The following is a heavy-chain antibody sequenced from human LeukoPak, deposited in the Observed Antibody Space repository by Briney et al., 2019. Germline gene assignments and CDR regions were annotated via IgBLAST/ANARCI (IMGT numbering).Heavy chain of an antibody. CDR2: ISGSGGST. Sequence: PGGSLRLSCAASGFTFSSYAMSWVRQAPGKGLEWVSAISGSGGSTYYADSVKGRFTISRDNSKNTLYLQMNSLRAEDTAVYYCAKGPSRGSGSYYKSGENYFDYWGQGTLVTVSS. J-gene: IGHJ4*02. CDR3: AKGPSRGSGSYYKSGENYFDY. D-gene: IGHD3-10*01. V-gene: IGHV3-23*01. CDR1: GFTFSSYA.